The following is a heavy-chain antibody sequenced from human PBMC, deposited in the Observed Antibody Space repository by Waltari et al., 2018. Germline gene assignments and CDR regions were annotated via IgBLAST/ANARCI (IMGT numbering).Heavy chain of an antibody. Sequence: QVQLVQSGAEVKKPGASVKVSCKASGYTFTGYYMHWVRQAPGQGLEWMGWIDPHSGGTNYAQKFQGMVTMTRDMSISTGYMELSRLTSDDTAVYFCTRDGVRAGIVDQWGQGTLVTVSS. CDR3: TRDGVRAGIVDQ. V-gene: IGHV1-2*02. J-gene: IGHJ4*02. CDR1: GYTFTGYY. CDR2: IDPHSGGT. D-gene: IGHD3-22*01.